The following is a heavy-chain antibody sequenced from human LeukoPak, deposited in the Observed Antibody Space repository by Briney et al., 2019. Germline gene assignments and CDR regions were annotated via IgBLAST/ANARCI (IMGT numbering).Heavy chain of an antibody. CDR2: INHSGST. CDR1: GGSFRGYY. V-gene: IGHV4-34*01. CDR3: ARDIVAAGPWYFDL. Sequence: SETLSLTCALYGGSFRGYYWSWLRQPPGKGLEWIGEINHSGSTNYNPSLKSRVTISVDTSKNQFSLKLSSVTAADTAVYYCARDIVAAGPWYFDLWGRGTLVTVSS. D-gene: IGHD6-13*01. J-gene: IGHJ2*01.